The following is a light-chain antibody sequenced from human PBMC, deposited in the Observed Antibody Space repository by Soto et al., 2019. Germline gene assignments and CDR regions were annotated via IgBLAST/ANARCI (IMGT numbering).Light chain of an antibody. CDR2: AAS. V-gene: IGKV3-20*01. Sequence: EVVLTQSPGTVSLSPGERATLSCRASQSVTSNYLAWYQQKPGQAPRLLIYAASSRATGIPDRFSGSWSGTDFTLSISRLEPEDFAVYYCQQYGDSVTWTFGQGTKVEIK. CDR3: QQYGDSVTWT. CDR1: QSVTSNY. J-gene: IGKJ1*01.